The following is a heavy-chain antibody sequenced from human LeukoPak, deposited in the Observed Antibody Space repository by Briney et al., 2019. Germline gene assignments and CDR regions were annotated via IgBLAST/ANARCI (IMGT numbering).Heavy chain of an antibody. V-gene: IGHV1-2*02. J-gene: IGHJ4*02. CDR1: GYTFTGYY. CDR2: INPSSGGT. CDR3: ARVGGAYDYDY. Sequence: GASVKVSCKASGYTFTGYYMHWLRQAPGQGPEWMGWINPSSGGTKYAQKFQGRVTLTRDTSISTGCLEMSSLRSDDTAIYYCARVGGAYDYDYWGQGTLVTVSS. D-gene: IGHD5-12*01.